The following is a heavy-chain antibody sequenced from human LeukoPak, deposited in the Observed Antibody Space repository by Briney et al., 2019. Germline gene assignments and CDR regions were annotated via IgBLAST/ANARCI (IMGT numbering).Heavy chain of an antibody. CDR3: ARGGRGAAAGTSWFDP. D-gene: IGHD6-13*01. V-gene: IGHV4-59*08. Sequence: SETLSLTCTVSGGSISSYYWSWIRQPPGKGLEWIGYLYYSGSTNYNPSLKSRDTISVDTSKNQFSLKLSSVTAADTAVYYCARGGRGAAAGTSWFDPWGQGTLVTVSS. CDR1: GGSISSYY. CDR2: LYYSGST. J-gene: IGHJ5*02.